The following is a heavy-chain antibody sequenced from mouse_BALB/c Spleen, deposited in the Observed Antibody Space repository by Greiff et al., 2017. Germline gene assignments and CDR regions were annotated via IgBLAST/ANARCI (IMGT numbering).Heavy chain of an antibody. Sequence: EVKLEESGPSLVKPSQTLSLTCSVTGDSITSGYWNWIRKFPGNKLEYMGYISYSGSTYYNPSLKSRISITRDTSTNQYYLQLNSVTTEDTATYYCARGYYRYDGYAMDYWGQGTSVTVSS. J-gene: IGHJ4*01. D-gene: IGHD2-14*01. CDR3: ARGYYRYDGYAMDY. V-gene: IGHV3-8*02. CDR2: ISYSGST. CDR1: GDSITSGY.